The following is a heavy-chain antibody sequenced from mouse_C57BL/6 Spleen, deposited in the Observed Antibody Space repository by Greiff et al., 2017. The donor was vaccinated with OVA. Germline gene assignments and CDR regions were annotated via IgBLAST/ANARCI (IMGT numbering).Heavy chain of an antibody. CDR3: ARILLSGYFDV. V-gene: IGHV2-2*01. D-gene: IGHD1-1*01. CDR2: IWSGGST. CDR1: GFSLTSYG. J-gene: IGHJ1*03. Sequence: VKLKESGPGLVQPSQSLSITCTVSGFSLTSYGVHWVRQSPGKGLEWLGVIWSGGSTDYNAAFISRLSISKDNSKSQVFFKMNSLQADDTAIYYCARILLSGYFDVWGTGTTVTVSS.